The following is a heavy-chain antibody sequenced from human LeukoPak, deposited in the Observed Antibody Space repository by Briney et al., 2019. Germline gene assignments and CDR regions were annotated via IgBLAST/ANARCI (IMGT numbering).Heavy chain of an antibody. CDR1: GYSFTKHW. CDR3: ARLAPNYYDSSGYYFKEASANIYWYFDL. D-gene: IGHD3-22*01. CDR2: IDTSDSYT. Sequence: PSESLKMSREGSGYSFTKHWISWVRQMHGKGKELMARIDTSDSYTNYSPFFQGHVTISADKSISTAYLQWSSLKASDTAMYYCARLAPNYYDSSGYYFKEASANIYWYFDLWGRGTLVTVSS. J-gene: IGHJ2*01. V-gene: IGHV5-10-1*01.